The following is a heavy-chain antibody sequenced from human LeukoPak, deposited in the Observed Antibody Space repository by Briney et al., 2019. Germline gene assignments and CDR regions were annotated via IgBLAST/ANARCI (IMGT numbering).Heavy chain of an antibody. Sequence: SVKVSCKASGGTFSSYAISWVRQAPGQGLEWMGGIIPIFGTANYAQKFQGRVTITADESTSTAYMELSSLRSEDTAVYYCARPRYGSSWFPYYYYGMNVWGQGTTVTVSS. V-gene: IGHV1-69*13. CDR3: ARPRYGSSWFPYYYYGMNV. J-gene: IGHJ6*02. CDR2: IIPIFGTA. CDR1: GGTFSSYA. D-gene: IGHD6-13*01.